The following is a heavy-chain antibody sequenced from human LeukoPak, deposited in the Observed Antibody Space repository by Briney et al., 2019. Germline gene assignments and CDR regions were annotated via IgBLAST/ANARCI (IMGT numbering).Heavy chain of an antibody. V-gene: IGHV1-18*01. J-gene: IGHJ5*02. Sequence: ASVKVSCKASGYTFTSYGISWLRQAPGQGLEWMGWSSAYNGNTNYAQKLQGRVTMTTDTSTSTAYMELRSLRSDDTAVYYCARDRGCSSTSCYLGWFDPWGQGTLVTVSS. CDR2: SSAYNGNT. CDR1: GYTFTSYG. CDR3: ARDRGCSSTSCYLGWFDP. D-gene: IGHD2-2*01.